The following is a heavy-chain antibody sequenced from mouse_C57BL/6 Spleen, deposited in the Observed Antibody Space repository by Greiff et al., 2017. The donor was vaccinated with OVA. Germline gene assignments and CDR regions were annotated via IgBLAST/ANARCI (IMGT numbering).Heavy chain of an antibody. D-gene: IGHD1-1*01. Sequence: EVQLQQSGAELVRPGASVKLSCTASGFNIKDYYMHWVKPRPEQGLEWIGRIDPEDGDTEYAPKFQGKATMTADTSSNTAYLQLSSLTSEDTAVYYCTTGYYGSSLDYWGQGTTLTVSS. V-gene: IGHV14-1*01. CDR3: TTGYYGSSLDY. CDR2: IDPEDGDT. CDR1: GFNIKDYY. J-gene: IGHJ2*01.